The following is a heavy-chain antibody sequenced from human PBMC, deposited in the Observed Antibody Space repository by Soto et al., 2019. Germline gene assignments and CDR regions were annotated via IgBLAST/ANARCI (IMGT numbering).Heavy chain of an antibody. CDR3: ARAMSSGSYFDY. CDR1: GFTFSSYW. Sequence: EVPLVESGGGLVQPGGSLRLSCAASGFTFSSYWMHWVRQVSGKGLVWVSRVYSDGSSTSYADSVKGRFTISRDNAKNTLYLQMNSLRAEDTAVYYCARAMSSGSYFDYWGQGTLVTVSS. V-gene: IGHV3-74*01. CDR2: VYSDGSST. J-gene: IGHJ4*02. D-gene: IGHD1-26*01.